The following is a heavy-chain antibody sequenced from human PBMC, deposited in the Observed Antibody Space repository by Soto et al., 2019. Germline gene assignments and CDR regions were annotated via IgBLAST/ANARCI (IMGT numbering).Heavy chain of an antibody. D-gene: IGHD3-9*01. V-gene: IGHV1-69*13. CDR2: IIPIFGTA. CDR1: GGTFSSYA. Sequence: GASVKISCKASGGTFSSYAISWVRQAPGQGLEWMGGIIPIFGTANYAQKFQGRVTITADESTSTAYMELSSLRSEDTAVYYCARDQDYDVLTGYSPTYYYYGMDVW. CDR3: ARDQDYDVLTGYSPTYYYYGMDV. J-gene: IGHJ6*01.